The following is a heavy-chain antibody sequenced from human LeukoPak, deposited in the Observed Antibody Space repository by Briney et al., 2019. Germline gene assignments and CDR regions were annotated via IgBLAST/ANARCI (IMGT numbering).Heavy chain of an antibody. V-gene: IGHV3-48*02. D-gene: IGHD2-2*02. CDR3: ARGGYCSSTSCYMRYWFDP. CDR2: ISSSSSTI. CDR1: GFTFSSYS. Sequence: LPGGSLRLSCAASGFTFSSYSMNWVRQAPGKGLEWVSYISSSSSTIYYAGSVKGRFTISRDNAKNSLYLQMNSLRDEDTAVYYCARGGYCSSTSCYMRYWFDPWGQGTLVTVSS. J-gene: IGHJ5*02.